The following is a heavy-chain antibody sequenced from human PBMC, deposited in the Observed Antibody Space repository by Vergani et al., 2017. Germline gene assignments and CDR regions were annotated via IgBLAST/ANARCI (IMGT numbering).Heavy chain of an antibody. Sequence: QVQLVESGGNVVQSGTSLRLSCAASGFSFGSYGMNWGRQSPGKGLEWVAVISNDGGNKYYAESVKGRFTIYKDNTVDMLSLQINSLRAEDTAVYYCARLSYDTTPYLQGGYDCWGQGTLVSVSS. V-gene: IGHV3-30*03. J-gene: IGHJ4*02. CDR1: GFSFGSYG. CDR3: ARLSYDTTPYLQGGYDC. CDR2: ISNDGGNK. D-gene: IGHD3-22*01.